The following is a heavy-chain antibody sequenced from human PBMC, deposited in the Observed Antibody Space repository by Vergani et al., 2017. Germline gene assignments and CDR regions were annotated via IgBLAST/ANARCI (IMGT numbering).Heavy chain of an antibody. J-gene: IGHJ6*02. Sequence: QVQLQESGPGLVKPSETLSLTCTVSGGSISSYYWSWIRQPPGKGLEWIGYIYYSGSTNYNPSLKSRVTISVDTSKNQFSLKLSSVTAADTAVYYCAREGSVVVPAATRGGYYGMDVWGQGTTVTVSS. CDR3: AREGSVVVPAATRGGYYGMDV. D-gene: IGHD2-2*01. CDR1: GGSISSYY. CDR2: IYYSGST. V-gene: IGHV4-59*12.